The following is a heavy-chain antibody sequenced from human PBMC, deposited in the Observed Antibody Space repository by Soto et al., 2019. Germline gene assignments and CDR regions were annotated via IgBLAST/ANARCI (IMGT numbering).Heavy chain of an antibody. J-gene: IGHJ5*02. D-gene: IGHD3-10*01. CDR1: GYTFTSYA. CDR2: INAGNGNT. V-gene: IGHV1-3*01. CDR3: ARDFRVLLWFGALSYNWFDP. Sequence: ASVKVSCKASGYTFTSYAMHWVRQAPGQRLEWMGWINAGNGNTKYSQKFQGRVTITRDTSASTAYMELSSLRSEDTAVYYCARDFRVLLWFGALSYNWFDPWGQGTLVTVSS.